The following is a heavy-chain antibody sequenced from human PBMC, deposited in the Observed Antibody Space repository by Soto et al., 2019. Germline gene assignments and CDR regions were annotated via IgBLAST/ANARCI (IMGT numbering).Heavy chain of an antibody. CDR2: IYYSGST. CDR3: GRLVGNSWIDY. J-gene: IGHJ4*02. D-gene: IGHD6-13*01. CDR1: GGSISSSSYY. Sequence: SETLSLTCTVSGGSISSSSYYWGWIRQPPGKGLEWIGSIYYSGSTYYNPSLKSRVTISVDTSKNQFSLHLTSVTPEDTAVYYCGRLVGNSWIDYWGQGTLVTVSS. V-gene: IGHV4-39*01.